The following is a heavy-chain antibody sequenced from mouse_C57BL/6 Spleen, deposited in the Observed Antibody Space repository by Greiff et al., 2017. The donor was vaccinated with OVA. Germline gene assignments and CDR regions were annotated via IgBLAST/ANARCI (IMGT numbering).Heavy chain of an antibody. D-gene: IGHD1-1*01. Sequence: LVESGPELVKPGASVKLSCKASGYTFTSYDINWVKQRPGQGLEWIGWIYPRDGSTKYNEKFKGKATLTVDTSSSTAYMELHSLTSEDSAVYFCARERNYGSSYPNFDYWGQGTTLTVSS. CDR1: GYTFTSYD. CDR3: ARERNYGSSYPNFDY. J-gene: IGHJ2*01. CDR2: IYPRDGST. V-gene: IGHV1-85*01.